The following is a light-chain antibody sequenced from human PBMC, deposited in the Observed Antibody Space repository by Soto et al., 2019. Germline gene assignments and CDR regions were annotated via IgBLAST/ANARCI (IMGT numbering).Light chain of an antibody. J-gene: IGKJ5*01. CDR3: QQYNEWPPFT. Sequence: EIGMTRDPANLSVFPGPRATLSCKAPQSVSSKLAWYQQRPGQAPRLLIYGASTRATGIPVRFSGSGSATDFTLTISSLQSEDFALYYCQQYNEWPPFTFGQGTRLEI. CDR1: QSVSSK. V-gene: IGKV3-15*01. CDR2: GAS.